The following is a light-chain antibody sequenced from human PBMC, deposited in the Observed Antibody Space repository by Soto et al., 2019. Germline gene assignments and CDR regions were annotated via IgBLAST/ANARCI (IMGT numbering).Light chain of an antibody. CDR1: QSVSGSY. Sequence: VMTHSPAALSVCPEERATLSCRASQSVSGSYLAWYQQKPGQAPRLLFYGASSRATGIPDRFSGSGSGTDFTLTIIRLEPEDFAVYSCEQYVNSIPFARGTKLDIK. V-gene: IGKV3-20*01. CDR3: EQYVNSIP. J-gene: IGKJ4*01. CDR2: GAS.